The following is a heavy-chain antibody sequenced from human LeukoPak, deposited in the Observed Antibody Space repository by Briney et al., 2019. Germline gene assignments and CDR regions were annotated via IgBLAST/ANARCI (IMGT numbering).Heavy chain of an antibody. Sequence: GGSLRLSCAASGFTFDDYGMSWVRQAPGKGLEWVSAISGSGGSTYYADSVKGRFTISRDNSKNTLYLQMNSLRAEDTAVYYCAKDPIREYDYVWGSLNWFDPWGQGTLVTVSS. J-gene: IGHJ5*02. CDR3: AKDPIREYDYVWGSLNWFDP. V-gene: IGHV3-23*01. D-gene: IGHD3-16*01. CDR1: GFTFDDYG. CDR2: ISGSGGST.